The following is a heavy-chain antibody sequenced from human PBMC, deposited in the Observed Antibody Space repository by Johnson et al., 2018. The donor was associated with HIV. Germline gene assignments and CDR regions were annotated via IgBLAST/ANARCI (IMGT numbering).Heavy chain of an antibody. D-gene: IGHD6-6*01. J-gene: IGHJ3*02. V-gene: IGHV3-9*03. CDR2: ISWNSGST. CDR3: ARDDSSSNGRAFDI. CDR1: GFTFDDYA. Sequence: EVQLVESGGGLVQPGRSLRLSCAASGFTFDDYAMHWVRQAPGKGLEWVSGISWNSGSTGYADSVKGRFTISRDNSKNTLYLQMGSLRAEDMAGYYCARDDSSSNGRAFDIWGQGTMGTVSS.